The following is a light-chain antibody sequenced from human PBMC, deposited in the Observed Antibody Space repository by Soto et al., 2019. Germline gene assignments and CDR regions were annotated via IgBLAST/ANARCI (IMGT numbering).Light chain of an antibody. CDR2: EVS. V-gene: IGLV2-8*01. CDR3: SSYAGSINYVV. J-gene: IGLJ2*01. Sequence: QSVLTQPPSASGSPGQSVTISCTGTSSDVGGYNYVPWYQQHPGKAPKLMIYEVSKRPSGVPDRFSGSKSGTTASLTVSGLQAEDEADYYCSSYAGSINYVVFGGGTKVTVL. CDR1: SSDVGGYNY.